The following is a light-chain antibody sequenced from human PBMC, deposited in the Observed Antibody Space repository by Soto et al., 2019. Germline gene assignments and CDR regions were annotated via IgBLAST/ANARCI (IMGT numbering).Light chain of an antibody. V-gene: IGLV2-14*01. CDR2: EVN. CDR3: SSCRTYSTYV. J-gene: IGLJ1*01. CDR1: GTDFGDDNY. Sequence: QSALTQPASLSGSPGQSITISCTGTGTDFGDDNYVSWYQQYPGKAPKLIIYEVNNRPSGVSNRFSGSKSGNTAALTISGLQADDEGDYYCSSCRTYSTYVFGTGTKLTVL.